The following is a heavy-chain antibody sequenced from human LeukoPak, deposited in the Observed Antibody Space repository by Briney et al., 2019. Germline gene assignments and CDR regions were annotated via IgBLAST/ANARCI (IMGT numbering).Heavy chain of an antibody. CDR2: IYYSGST. V-gene: IGHV4-59*08. J-gene: IGHJ4*02. Sequence: PSETLSLTCTVSGCSISSYYWSWIRQPPGKGLEWIGYIYYSGSTNYNPSLKSRVTISVDTSKNQFSLKLNTVTAAYTAVYYCARHVRRDIVATHLSNARGYGYGYFSGFDYWGQGTLVTVSS. D-gene: IGHD5-18*01. CDR1: GCSISSYY. CDR3: ARHVRRDIVATHLSNARGYGYGYFSGFDY.